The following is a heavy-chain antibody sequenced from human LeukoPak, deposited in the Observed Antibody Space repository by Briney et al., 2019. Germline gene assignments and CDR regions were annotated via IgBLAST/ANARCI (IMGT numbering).Heavy chain of an antibody. D-gene: IGHD6-13*01. Sequence: ASVKVSCKASGYTFTGYYMHWVRQAPGQGLEWMGWINPNSCGTNYAQKFQGRVTMTRDTSISTAYMELSRLRSDDTAVYYCARKPPFGYSSSWFGCRPKGMDVWGQGTTVTVSS. CDR3: ARKPPFGYSSSWFGCRPKGMDV. CDR2: INPNSCGT. J-gene: IGHJ6*02. CDR1: GYTFTGYY. V-gene: IGHV1-2*02.